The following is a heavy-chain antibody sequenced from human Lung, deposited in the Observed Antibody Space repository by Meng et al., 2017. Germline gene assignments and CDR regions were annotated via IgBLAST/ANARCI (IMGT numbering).Heavy chain of an antibody. Sequence: QVQLVQSGAEGKKPGASVKVSCKASGYTFTGYYIHWVRQAPGQGLEWMGRNNPKSGGTNYAQKFQGRVTMTRDTSISTAYIELSGLRSDDTAVYYCARGGSYSSDYWGQGTLVTVSS. D-gene: IGHD3-16*01. CDR1: GYTFTGYY. J-gene: IGHJ4*02. V-gene: IGHV1-2*06. CDR2: NNPKSGGT. CDR3: ARGGSYSSDY.